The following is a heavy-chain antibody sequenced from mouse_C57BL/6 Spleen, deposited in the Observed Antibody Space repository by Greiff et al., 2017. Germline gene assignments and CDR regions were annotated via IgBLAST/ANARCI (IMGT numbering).Heavy chain of an antibody. D-gene: IGHD2-1*01. J-gene: IGHJ3*01. CDR1: GFTFSDYG. V-gene: IGHV5-17*01. CDR2: ISSGSSTI. Sequence: VQLQQSGGGLVKPGGSLKLSCAASGFTFSDYGMHWVRQAPEKGLEWVAYISSGSSTIYYAATVKGRFTISRDNAKNTLFLQMTSLRSEDTAMYYCARNGNYFAYWGQGTLVTVSA. CDR3: ARNGNYFAY.